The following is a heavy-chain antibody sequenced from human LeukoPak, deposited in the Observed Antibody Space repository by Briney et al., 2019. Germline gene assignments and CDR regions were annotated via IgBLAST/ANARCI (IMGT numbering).Heavy chain of an antibody. D-gene: IGHD6-13*01. V-gene: IGHV3-64*01. CDR3: ARDHYSSSWSFYFDY. Sequence: GGSLRLSCAASGFTFGSYAMHWVRQAPGKGLEYVSAISSNGGSTYYANSVKGRFTISRDNSKNTLYLQMGSLRAEDMAVYYCARDHYSSSWSFYFDYWGQGTLVTVSS. CDR1: GFTFGSYA. J-gene: IGHJ4*02. CDR2: ISSNGGST.